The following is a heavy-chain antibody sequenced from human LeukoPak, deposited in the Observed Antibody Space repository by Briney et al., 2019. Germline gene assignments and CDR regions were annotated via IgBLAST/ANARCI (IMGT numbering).Heavy chain of an antibody. Sequence: GGSLRLSCAASGFTLSDYHMNWVRQAPGKGLEWLSSITTISHYIYYAGAVRGRFTISRDNAKNSLYLQMNSLRGEDTAVYYCARSGGPGTYHQLRYNWFDPWGRGTLVTVSS. J-gene: IGHJ5*02. CDR3: ARSGGPGTYHQLRYNWFDP. CDR2: ITTISHYI. D-gene: IGHD3-10*01. V-gene: IGHV3-21*01. CDR1: GFTLSDYH.